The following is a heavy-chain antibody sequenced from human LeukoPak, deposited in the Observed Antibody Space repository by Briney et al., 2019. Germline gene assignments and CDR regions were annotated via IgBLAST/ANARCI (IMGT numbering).Heavy chain of an antibody. CDR3: AREDSGSYYNYYYFYMDV. V-gene: IGHV4-4*07. CDR1: GGSFTTHL. J-gene: IGHJ6*03. D-gene: IGHD3-10*01. Sequence: SETLSLTCSISGGSFTTHLWSWVRQPAGKGLEWIGRIYPSGNTNYNPSLKSRLNLSVDTSETQFSLRLSSVTAADTAVYYCAREDSGSYYNYYYFYMDVWGKGTTVTISS. CDR2: IYPSGNT.